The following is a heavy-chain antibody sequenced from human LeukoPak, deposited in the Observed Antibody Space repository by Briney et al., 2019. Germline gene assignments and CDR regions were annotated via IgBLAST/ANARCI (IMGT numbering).Heavy chain of an antibody. V-gene: IGHV3-23*01. CDR3: ASPQYKYGIDY. CDR1: GFTFVSHA. CDR2: ISTSGDDA. J-gene: IGHJ4*02. D-gene: IGHD5-18*01. Sequence: GGSLRLSCAASGFTFVSHAMSWVRQAPGKGLEWVSMISTSGDDAYYADSVKGRFTISRDNSKNTLYLQMSSLRAEDTAVYYCASPQYKYGIDYWGQGTLVTVSS.